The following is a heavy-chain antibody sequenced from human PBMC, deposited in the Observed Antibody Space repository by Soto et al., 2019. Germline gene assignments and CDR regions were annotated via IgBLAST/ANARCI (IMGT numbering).Heavy chain of an antibody. CDR2: VSGSGGNA. CDR3: ARXRSGWYPSDDYYYYGMDI. D-gene: IGHD6-13*01. V-gene: IGHV3-23*01. J-gene: IGHJ6*02. CDR1: GFTFKSYA. Sequence: PGGSLRLSCGGSGFTFKSYAINWVRQAPGKGLEWVSGVSGSGGNAYYADSVKGRFTISRDNSENTVSLQLNSLRVEDTAVYYCARXRSGWYPSDDYYYYGMDIWGRGTTVTV.